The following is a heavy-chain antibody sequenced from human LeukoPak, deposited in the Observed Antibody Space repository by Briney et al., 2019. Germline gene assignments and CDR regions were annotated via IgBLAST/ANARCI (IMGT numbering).Heavy chain of an antibody. J-gene: IGHJ4*02. CDR3: AKGYNYGLDLDY. V-gene: IGHV3-53*01. D-gene: IGHD5-18*01. Sequence: GGSLRLSCVASGFIVSNNYMSWVRQAPGKGLEWVSVLYNAGSTYYADSVKGRFTISRDNSKNTLYLQMYSLRAEDTAVYYCAKGYNYGLDLDYWGQGTLVTVSS. CDR2: LYNAGST. CDR1: GFIVSNNY.